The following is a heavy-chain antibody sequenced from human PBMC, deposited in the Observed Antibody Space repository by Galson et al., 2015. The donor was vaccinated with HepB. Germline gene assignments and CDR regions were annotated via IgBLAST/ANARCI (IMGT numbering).Heavy chain of an antibody. CDR3: ARRGIAVAGTGVYYYYYYGMDV. CDR1: GFTFSSYS. D-gene: IGHD6-19*01. J-gene: IGHJ6*02. CDR2: ISSSSSTI. V-gene: IGHV3-48*02. Sequence: SLRLSCAASGFTFSSYSMNWVRQAPGKGLEWVSYISSSSSTIYYADSVKGRFTISRDNAKNSLYLQMNSLRDEDTAVYYCARRGIAVAGTGVYYYYYYGMDVWGQGTTVTVSS.